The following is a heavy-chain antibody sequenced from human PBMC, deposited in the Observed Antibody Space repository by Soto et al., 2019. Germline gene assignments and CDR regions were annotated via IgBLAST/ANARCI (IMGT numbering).Heavy chain of an antibody. CDR3: AKAVAISRHDFWSGYCIDY. CDR2: ISGSGGST. D-gene: IGHD3-3*01. CDR1: GFTFSSYA. Sequence: EVQLLESGGGLVQPGWSLRLSCAASGFTFSSYAMSWVRQAPGKGLEWVSAISGSGGSTYYADSVKGRFTISRDNSKNTLYLQMNSLRAEDTAVYYCAKAVAISRHDFWSGYCIDYWGQGTLVTVSS. J-gene: IGHJ4*02. V-gene: IGHV3-23*01.